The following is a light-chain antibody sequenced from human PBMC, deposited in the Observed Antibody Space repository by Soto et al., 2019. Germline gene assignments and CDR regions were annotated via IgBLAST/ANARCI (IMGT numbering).Light chain of an antibody. CDR2: DAS. Sequence: DVQMTQSPSTLSASVGDRVTITCRASQSIGLWLAWYQEKPGKAPKPLVYDASSLQTGVSSRFSGSGSGTEFTLTISNLKPDDFATYSRHQYSVFPWTFGQGTKVEIK. CDR3: HQYSVFPWT. V-gene: IGKV1-5*01. J-gene: IGKJ1*01. CDR1: QSIGLW.